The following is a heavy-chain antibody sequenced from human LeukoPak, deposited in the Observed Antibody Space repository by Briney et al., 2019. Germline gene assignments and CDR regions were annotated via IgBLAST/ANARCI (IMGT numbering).Heavy chain of an antibody. D-gene: IGHD6-13*01. J-gene: IGHJ4*02. V-gene: IGHV4-59*08. CDR2: IYSTRST. CDR1: GGSISSYF. CDR3: ARHARFQQLGSFDS. Sequence: PSETLSLTCTVSGGSISSYFWSWIRQPPGKGLEWIGYIYSTRSTDYNPSLRSRLTISVDTSRNQFSLKLSSVTAADTAVYYCARHARFQQLGSFDSWGQGTLVTVSS.